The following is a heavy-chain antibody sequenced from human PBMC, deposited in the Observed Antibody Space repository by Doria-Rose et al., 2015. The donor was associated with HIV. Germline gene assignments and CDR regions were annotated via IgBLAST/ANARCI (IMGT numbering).Heavy chain of an antibody. Sequence: QVTLKESGPVLVKPTETLTLTCTVSGVSLSSPGMGVSWIRQPPGKALEWLANIFSYDERSYKTSLKSRLTISRVTSKSQVFLTMTDMDPVDTATYYCARIKSSRWYHKYYFDFWGQGTLVIVSA. D-gene: IGHD6-13*01. CDR3: ARIKSSRWYHKYYFDF. J-gene: IGHJ4*02. CDR1: GVSLSSPGMG. CDR2: IFSYDER. V-gene: IGHV2-26*01.